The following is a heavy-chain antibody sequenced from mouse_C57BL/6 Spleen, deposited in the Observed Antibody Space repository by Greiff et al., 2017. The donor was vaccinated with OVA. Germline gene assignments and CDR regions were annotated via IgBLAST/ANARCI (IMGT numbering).Heavy chain of an antibody. Sequence: EVMLVESGGGLVKPGGSLKLSCAASGFTFSSYAMSWVRQTPEKRLEWVATISDGGSYTYYPDNVKGRFTISRDNAKNNLYLQMSHLKSEDTAMYDCARDYYGSGFDYWGQGTTLTVSS. D-gene: IGHD1-1*01. CDR3: ARDYYGSGFDY. CDR2: ISDGGSYT. J-gene: IGHJ2*01. V-gene: IGHV5-4*01. CDR1: GFTFSSYA.